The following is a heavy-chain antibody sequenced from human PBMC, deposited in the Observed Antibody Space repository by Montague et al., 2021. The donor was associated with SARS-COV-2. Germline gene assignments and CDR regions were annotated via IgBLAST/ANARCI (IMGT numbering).Heavy chain of an antibody. CDR1: GGSISSSSYY. D-gene: IGHD1-26*01. Sequence: SETLSLTCAVSGGSISSSSYYWSRIRQPPGKGLEWIGSIHYSGSTYYNPSLKSRVSISVDTSKNQFSLKLSSVTAAVTAVYYCARLWDTVYYYYGMDVWGQGTTVTVSS. J-gene: IGHJ6*02. V-gene: IGHV4-39*01. CDR3: ARLWDTVYYYYGMDV. CDR2: IHYSGST.